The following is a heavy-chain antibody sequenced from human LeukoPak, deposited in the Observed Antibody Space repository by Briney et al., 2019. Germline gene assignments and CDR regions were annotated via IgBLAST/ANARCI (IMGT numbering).Heavy chain of an antibody. D-gene: IGHD1-26*01. CDR2: INPSAGST. Sequence: ASVKVSCKASGYTFTSSYIHWVRQAPGQGHEWMGIINPSAGSTNYAQKFQGRVTVTRDTSTSTVYMELSSLRSEDTAVYYCAREPTSGSCYFDYWGQGTLVTVSS. J-gene: IGHJ4*02. CDR3: AREPTSGSCYFDY. CDR1: GYTFTSSY. V-gene: IGHV1-46*01.